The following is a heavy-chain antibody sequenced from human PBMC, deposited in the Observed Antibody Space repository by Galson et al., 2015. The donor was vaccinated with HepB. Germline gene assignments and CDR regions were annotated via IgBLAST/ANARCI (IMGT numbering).Heavy chain of an antibody. D-gene: IGHD6-19*01. CDR1: GFTFSAYA. V-gene: IGHV3-30-3*01. CDR3: ARASGYSSGWSYIDY. CDR2: ISFDESNK. J-gene: IGHJ4*01. Sequence: SLKLSCAASGFTFSAYAMHWVRQAPGKGLEWVAVISFDESNKYNAGFVRGRFTISRDNSENMVYLQMSSLRAEDTALNHCARASGYSSGWSYIDYWGQGTLVTVSS.